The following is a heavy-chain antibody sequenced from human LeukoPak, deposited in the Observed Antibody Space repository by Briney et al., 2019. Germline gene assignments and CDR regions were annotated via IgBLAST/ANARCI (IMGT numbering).Heavy chain of an antibody. V-gene: IGHV3-23*01. CDR3: AFQVVKYYFDY. J-gene: IGHJ4*02. D-gene: IGHD3-22*01. CDR2: VGLSGDRT. Sequence: GGSLRLSCAASGFTFSTYAMSWVRQAPGKGLEWVSSVGLSGDRTYYADSVKGRFTISRDNSKNTLYLQMNSLRAEDTAVYYCAFQVVKYYFDYWGQGTLVTVSS. CDR1: GFTFSTYA.